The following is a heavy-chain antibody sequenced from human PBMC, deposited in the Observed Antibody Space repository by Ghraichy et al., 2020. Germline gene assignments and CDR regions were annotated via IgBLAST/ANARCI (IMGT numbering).Heavy chain of an antibody. CDR2: VSHSGNT. V-gene: IGHV4-34*01. Sequence: GSLRLSCAVYGGSFSNYYWSWIRQPPGKGLEWIGEVSHSGNTTYNPSLASRVTVSVETSKNQLSLKLNSVTAADTAVYFCARWTFGDYGKTQYWGQGPLVSGSS. J-gene: IGHJ4*02. CDR3: ARWTFGDYGKTQY. CDR1: GGSFSNYY. D-gene: IGHD4-17*01.